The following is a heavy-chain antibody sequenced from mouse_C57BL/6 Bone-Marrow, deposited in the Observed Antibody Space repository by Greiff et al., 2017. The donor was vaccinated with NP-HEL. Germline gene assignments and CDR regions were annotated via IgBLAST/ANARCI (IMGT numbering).Heavy chain of an antibody. V-gene: IGHV2-2*01. CDR1: GFSLTSYG. J-gene: IGHJ2*01. CDR3: ARNSPFYYYGSSYFDY. D-gene: IGHD1-1*01. CDR2: IWSGGST. Sequence: VQLVESGPGLVQPSQSLSITCTVSGFSLTSYGVHWVRQSPGKGLEWLGVIWSGGSTDYNAAFISRLSISKDNSKSQVFFKMNSLQADDTAIYYCARNSPFYYYGSSYFDYWGQGTTLTVSS.